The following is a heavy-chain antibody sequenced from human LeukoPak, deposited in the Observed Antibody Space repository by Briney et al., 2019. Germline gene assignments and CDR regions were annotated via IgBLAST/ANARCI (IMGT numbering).Heavy chain of an antibody. J-gene: IGHJ5*02. V-gene: IGHV3-7*01. CDR2: IRQNGNEK. D-gene: IGHD3-16*01. Sequence: PGGSLRLSCAASGFTFSSYAMSWVRQAPGRGLEWVASIRQNGNEKYYVDSVKGRFIISRNNAENSLSLQMNSLRDEDAAIYYCARLLGESTIYDLWGQGTLVTVSS. CDR1: GFTFSSYA. CDR3: ARLLGESTIYDL.